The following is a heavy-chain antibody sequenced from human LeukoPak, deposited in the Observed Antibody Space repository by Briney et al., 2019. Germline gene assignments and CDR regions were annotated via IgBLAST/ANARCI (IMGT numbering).Heavy chain of an antibody. Sequence: GRSLRLSCAASGFTFSSYAMHWVRQAPGKGLEWVAVIPYDGSNKYYADSVKGRFTISRDNSKNTLYLQMNSLRAEDTAVYYCARGDYYGSGSLSIWFDPWGQGTLVTVSS. CDR2: IPYDGSNK. CDR1: GFTFSSYA. V-gene: IGHV3-30*04. CDR3: ARGDYYGSGSLSIWFDP. D-gene: IGHD3-10*01. J-gene: IGHJ5*02.